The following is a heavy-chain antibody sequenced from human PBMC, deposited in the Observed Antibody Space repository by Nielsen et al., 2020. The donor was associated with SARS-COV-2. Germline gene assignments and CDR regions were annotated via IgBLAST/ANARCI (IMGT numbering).Heavy chain of an antibody. CDR1: GGSFNGYY. CDR3: ARAVVVAATGMGWFDP. Sequence: SEPLSLTCAVYGGSFNGYYWSWIHQLPGKGLEWIGESNQSGSTNYNPSLKSRVTISVDTSKNPFSLKLSSVTAADTAVYYCARAVVVAATGMGWFDPWGQGTLVTVSS. J-gene: IGHJ5*02. CDR2: SNQSGST. D-gene: IGHD2-15*01. V-gene: IGHV4-34*01.